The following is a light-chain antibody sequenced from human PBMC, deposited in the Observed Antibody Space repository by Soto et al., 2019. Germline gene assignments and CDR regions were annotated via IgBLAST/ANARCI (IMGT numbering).Light chain of an antibody. V-gene: IGLV2-14*01. CDR3: SSYTSSSTPYF. J-gene: IGLJ1*01. Sequence: QSALTQPASVSGSPGQSITISCTGTSSDVGGYNYVSWYQQHPGKAPKLMIYDVSSRPSGVSNRFSGAKSGNTAPLTISSLQTEDEADYYCSSYTSSSTPYFFGTGTKVTVL. CDR2: DVS. CDR1: SSDVGGYNY.